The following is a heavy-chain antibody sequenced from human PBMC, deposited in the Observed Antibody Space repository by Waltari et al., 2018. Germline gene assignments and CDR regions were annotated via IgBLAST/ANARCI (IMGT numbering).Heavy chain of an antibody. CDR2: INPSGGST. J-gene: IGHJ4*02. V-gene: IGHV1-46*01. CDR1: GYTFTSYY. D-gene: IGHD3-9*01. CDR3: AREGWVRYFDWLRPSGPGY. Sequence: QVQLVQSGAEVTKPGASVKVSCKASGYTFTSYYMHWVRQAPGQGLEWMGIINPSGGSTSYAQKFQGRVTMTRDTSTSTVYMELSSLRSEDTAVYYCAREGWVRYFDWLRPSGPGYWVQGTLVTVSS.